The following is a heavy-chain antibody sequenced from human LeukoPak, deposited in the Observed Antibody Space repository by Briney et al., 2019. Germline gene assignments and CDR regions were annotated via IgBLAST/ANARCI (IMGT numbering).Heavy chain of an antibody. V-gene: IGHV3-48*02. CDR3: ARDEDAF. J-gene: IGHJ4*02. CDR1: GFTFSSYA. CDR2: ISSDSSTI. Sequence: GGSLRLSCAASGFTFSSYAMNWVRQAPGKGLEWVSYISSDSSTIFYADSVKGRFTISRDNVKNSLFLQLNSLRDEDTAVYYCARDEDAFGGQGTLVTVSS.